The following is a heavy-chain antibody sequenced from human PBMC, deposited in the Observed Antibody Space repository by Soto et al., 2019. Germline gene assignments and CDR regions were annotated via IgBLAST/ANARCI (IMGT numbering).Heavy chain of an antibody. V-gene: IGHV1-69*06. CDR3: ARAPDSGYDLGYYFDY. CDR1: GGTFSSYA. Sequence: QVQLVQSGAEVKKPGSSVKVSCKASGGTFSSYAISWVRQAPGQGLEWMGGIVPIFGTANYAQKFQGRVTITADKSTSTAYMELSSLRSEDTAVYYCARAPDSGYDLGYYFDYWGQGTLVTVSS. D-gene: IGHD5-12*01. CDR2: IVPIFGTA. J-gene: IGHJ4*02.